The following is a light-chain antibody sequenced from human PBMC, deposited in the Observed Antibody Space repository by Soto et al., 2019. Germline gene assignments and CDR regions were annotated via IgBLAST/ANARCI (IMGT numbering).Light chain of an antibody. Sequence: DIEMVQSPSALSASVGDTVTITCRASQKSSPWLAWYQQKPGQAPKLLMYAVSSLKRGVPSRFSGSGSGTEFTLTISSLQPDDFATYYCQQYNDYSATFGQGTKVDIK. CDR2: AVS. V-gene: IGKV1-5*01. CDR3: QQYNDYSAT. CDR1: QKSSPW. J-gene: IGKJ1*01.